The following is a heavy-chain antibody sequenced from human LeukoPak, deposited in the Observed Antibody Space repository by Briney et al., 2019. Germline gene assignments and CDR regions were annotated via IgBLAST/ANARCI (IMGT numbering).Heavy chain of an antibody. V-gene: IGHV3-7*01. J-gene: IGHJ4*02. CDR1: GFPFSSYW. Sequence: GGSLRLSCAASGFPFSSYWMSWVRQAPGKGLEWVANIKQDGGEKYYVDSVKGRFTISRDNAKNSLYLQINSLRVEDTAVYYCAREVHSNYNYWGQGTLVTVSS. D-gene: IGHD4-11*01. CDR3: AREVHSNYNY. CDR2: IKQDGGEK.